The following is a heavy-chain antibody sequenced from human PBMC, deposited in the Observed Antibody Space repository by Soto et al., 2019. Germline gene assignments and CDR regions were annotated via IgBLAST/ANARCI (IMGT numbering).Heavy chain of an antibody. J-gene: IGHJ4*02. D-gene: IGHD3-10*01. CDR2: ISXAGSTN. V-gene: IGHV3-30*03. CDR1: RFTFSSYS. CDR3: ARSGSFVY. Sequence: PXXSLRLSCAASRFTFSSYSMNWVRPAPGKGQDWXTVISXAGSTNKYADAXKGRFTISTENSNNTLYLQMNSMRDEDTAVYYCARSGSFVYWRKGTLVTVYS.